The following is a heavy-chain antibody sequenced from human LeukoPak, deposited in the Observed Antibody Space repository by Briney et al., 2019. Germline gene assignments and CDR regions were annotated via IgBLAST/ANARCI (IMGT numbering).Heavy chain of an antibody. D-gene: IGHD3-22*01. Sequence: GGSLRLSCAASGFTFSSYGMHWVRQAPGKGLEWVAVISYDGSNKYYADSVKGRFTISRDNSKNTLYLQMNSLRAEDTAVYCCAIDTRRFSSGYYLFDYWGQGTLVTVSS. CDR2: ISYDGSNK. CDR1: GFTFSSYG. J-gene: IGHJ4*02. V-gene: IGHV3-30*03. CDR3: AIDTRRFSSGYYLFDY.